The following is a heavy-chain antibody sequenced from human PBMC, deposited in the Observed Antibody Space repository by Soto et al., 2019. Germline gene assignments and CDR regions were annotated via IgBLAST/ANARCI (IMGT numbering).Heavy chain of an antibody. CDR1: GYTRIDYY. D-gene: IGHD1-26*01. J-gene: IGHJ1*01. V-gene: IGHV1-2*04. CDR2: INPNSGGT. Sequence: GAPVKVSCKASGYTRIDYYIRWVRQAPGQGLEWMGWINPNSGGTNYAQKFQGWFTMTRDTSISTAYMELSRLRSDDTAVYYCARAPGYSGSYQHWGQGTLVTVSS. CDR3: ARAPGYSGSYQH.